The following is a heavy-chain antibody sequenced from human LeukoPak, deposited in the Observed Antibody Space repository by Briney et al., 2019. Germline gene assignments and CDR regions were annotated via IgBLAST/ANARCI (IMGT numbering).Heavy chain of an antibody. J-gene: IGHJ4*02. CDR3: ANAYYYDSRGYDPVDY. D-gene: IGHD3-22*01. Sequence: PGGSLRLSCAASGFTFSSYAMTWVRQAPGKGLEWVSAISGSGGRTYYADSVKGRFTISRDNSKNTLYLQLSSLRAEDTAVYYCANAYYYDSRGYDPVDYWGQGTLVTVSS. CDR1: GFTFSSYA. V-gene: IGHV3-23*01. CDR2: ISGSGGRT.